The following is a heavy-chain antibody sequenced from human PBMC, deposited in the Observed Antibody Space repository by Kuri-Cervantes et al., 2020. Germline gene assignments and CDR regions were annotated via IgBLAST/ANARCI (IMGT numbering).Heavy chain of an antibody. V-gene: IGHV3-23*01. CDR1: GCTFSSYA. D-gene: IGHD2-2*01. CDR2: ISGSGGST. Sequence: GESLKISCAASGCTFSSYAMTWVRQAPGKGLEWVSAISGSGGSTYYADSVKGRFTISRDNSKNTLYLQMNILRAEDTAVYYCTTIIIYCSSTSCYPFDYWGQGTLVTVSS. J-gene: IGHJ4*02. CDR3: TTIIIYCSSTSCYPFDY.